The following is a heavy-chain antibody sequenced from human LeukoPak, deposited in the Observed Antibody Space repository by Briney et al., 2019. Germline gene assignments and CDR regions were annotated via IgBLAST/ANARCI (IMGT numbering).Heavy chain of an antibody. CDR3: ATDLLPHSY. J-gene: IGHJ4*02. V-gene: IGHV1-46*01. Sequence: ASVKVSCKASGYTFTSNYIHWVRQAPGQGLEWMGMIYPRDGSTSYAQKFQGRVTVTRDTSTSTVHMELSSLRSEDTAVYYCATDLLPHSYWGQGTLVAVSS. CDR1: GYTFTSNY. CDR2: IYPRDGST.